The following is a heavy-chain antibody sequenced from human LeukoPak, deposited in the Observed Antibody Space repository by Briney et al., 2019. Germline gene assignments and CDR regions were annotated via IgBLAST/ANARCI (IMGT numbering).Heavy chain of an antibody. CDR1: GYIFTSYG. V-gene: IGHV1-18*01. CDR3: ASPSHCSSTSCLEFDY. J-gene: IGHJ4*02. Sequence: ASVKVSCKASGYIFTSYGISWVRQAPGQGLEWMGWISAYNGNTNYAQKLQGRVTMTTDTSTSTAYMELRSLRSDDTAVYYCASPSHCSSTSCLEFDYWGQGTLVTVSS. D-gene: IGHD2-2*01. CDR2: ISAYNGNT.